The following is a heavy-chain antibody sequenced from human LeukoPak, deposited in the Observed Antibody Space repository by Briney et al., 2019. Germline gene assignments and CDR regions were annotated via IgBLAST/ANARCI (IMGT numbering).Heavy chain of an antibody. CDR1: GFTFSSYS. CDR3: AKELRYFDWLSPFDY. J-gene: IGHJ4*02. Sequence: GGSLRLSCAASGFTFSSYSMNWVRQAPGKGLEWVSSISSSSSYIYYVDSVKGRFTISRDNAKNSLYLQMNSLRAEDTAVYYCAKELRYFDWLSPFDYWGQGTLVTVSS. CDR2: ISSSSSYI. V-gene: IGHV3-21*01. D-gene: IGHD3-9*01.